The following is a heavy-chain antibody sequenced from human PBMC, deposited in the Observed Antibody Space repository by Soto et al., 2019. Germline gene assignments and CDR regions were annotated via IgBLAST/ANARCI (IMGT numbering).Heavy chain of an antibody. D-gene: IGHD2-15*01. J-gene: IGHJ3*02. Sequence: GGSLRLSCAASGFNFNDYAMHWVRQAPGKGLEWVSGISWNSNTIAYADSVKGRFTISRDNAKNSLYLQMNSLRPEETALYYWGKTTKGGFSGFCSGARCYPAAFGIWGHGTIATVSS. CDR1: GFNFNDYA. CDR2: ISWNSNTI. CDR3: GKTTKGGFSGFCSGARCYPAAFGI. V-gene: IGHV3-9*01.